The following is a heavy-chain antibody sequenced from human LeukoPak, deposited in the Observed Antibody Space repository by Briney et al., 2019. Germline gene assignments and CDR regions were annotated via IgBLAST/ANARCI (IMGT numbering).Heavy chain of an antibody. V-gene: IGHV3-74*01. J-gene: IGHJ4*02. CDR3: VRDVWGDRDGFFDF. CDR1: GFTFSSYW. Sequence: GGSLRLSCAASGFTFSSYWMHWVRHAPGKGLVWVSRINSDGRSTSYPESVRGRFTISRDNAKNTLYLQMNSLRAEDTAVYYCVRDVWGDRDGFFDFWGQGTLVTVSS. D-gene: IGHD5-24*01. CDR2: INSDGRST.